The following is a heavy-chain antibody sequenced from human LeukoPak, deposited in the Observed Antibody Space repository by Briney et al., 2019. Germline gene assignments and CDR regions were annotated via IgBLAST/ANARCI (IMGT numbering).Heavy chain of an antibody. Sequence: PGRSLRLSCAASGFTFSSHAMRWVRQAPGKGLQWVSSISGSGRSTYYADSVKGRFTISRDSSKNTLFLQMNSLRVEDTAVYYCMANVGFDYWGQGTLVTVSS. CDR3: MANVGFDY. CDR1: GFTFSSHA. J-gene: IGHJ4*02. V-gene: IGHV3-23*01. CDR2: ISGSGRST. D-gene: IGHD1-26*01.